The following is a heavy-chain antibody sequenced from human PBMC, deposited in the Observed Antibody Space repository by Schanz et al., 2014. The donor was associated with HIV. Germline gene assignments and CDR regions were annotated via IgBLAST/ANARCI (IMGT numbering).Heavy chain of an antibody. J-gene: IGHJ5*01. V-gene: IGHV1-2*02. CDR1: GYTFTGYY. Sequence: QVQLVQSGAEVKKPGASVKVSCKASGYTFTGYYMHWVRQAPGQGLEWMGWINPNSGGTNYAQKFLGRVTMTRDSSISTAYMELTRLTSDDTAVYYCARSRFQLQWFDSWGQGTLVTVSS. CDR3: ARSRFQLQWFDS. D-gene: IGHD2-2*01. CDR2: INPNSGGT.